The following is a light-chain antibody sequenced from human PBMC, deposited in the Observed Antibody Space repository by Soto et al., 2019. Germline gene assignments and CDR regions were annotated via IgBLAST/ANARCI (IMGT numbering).Light chain of an antibody. J-gene: IGLJ2*01. CDR2: GNS. CDR1: SSNIGAGYD. V-gene: IGLV1-40*01. Sequence: QSVLTQPPSVSGAPGQRVTISCTGSSSNIGAGYDVHWYQQLPGTDPKLLIYGNSNRPSGVPDRFSGSKSGTSASLAITGLQAEDEADYYCQSYDSSLSALVVFGGGTKLTVL. CDR3: QSYDSSLSALVV.